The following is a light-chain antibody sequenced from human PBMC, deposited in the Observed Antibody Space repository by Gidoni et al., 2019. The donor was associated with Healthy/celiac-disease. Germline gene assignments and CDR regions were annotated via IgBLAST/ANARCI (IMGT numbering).Light chain of an antibody. CDR2: DAS. CDR3: QQYDNLPPG. V-gene: IGKV1-33*01. J-gene: IGKJ2*01. CDR1: QDISHY. Sequence: DIQMTQSPSSLSASVGDRVTITCQASQDISHYLNWYQQKPGKAPKLLIYDASNLETGVPSRFSGSGSGTDFTFTISSLQPEDIATYYCQQYDNLPPGFGQGTKLEIK.